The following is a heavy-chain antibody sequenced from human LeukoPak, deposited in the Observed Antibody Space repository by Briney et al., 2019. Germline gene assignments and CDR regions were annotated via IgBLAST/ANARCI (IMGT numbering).Heavy chain of an antibody. CDR3: ARAVMTGQDRRAAYYYDSRGRDY. CDR1: GGSFSGYY. CDR2: INHSGST. D-gene: IGHD3-22*01. Sequence: SETLSLTCAVYGGSFSGYYWSWIRQPPGKGLEWIGEINHSGSTNYSPSLKSRVTISVDTSKNQFSLKLSSVTAADTAVYYCARAVMTGQDRRAAYYYDSRGRDYWGQGTLVTVSS. J-gene: IGHJ4*02. V-gene: IGHV4-34*01.